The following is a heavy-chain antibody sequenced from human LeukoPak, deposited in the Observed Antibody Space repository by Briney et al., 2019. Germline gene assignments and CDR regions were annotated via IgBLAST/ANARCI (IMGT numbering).Heavy chain of an antibody. CDR1: GFTFNYYW. J-gene: IGHJ3*02. CDR3: AGEYCSGGRCYSGSFDI. D-gene: IGHD2-15*01. Sequence: GGSLRLSCAASGFTFNYYWMTWVRQAPGKGLEWVANIKQDGSVRYYVDSVKGRFTISRDNARNSLYLQMSSLRAEDTAVYYCAGEYCSGGRCYSGSFDIWGQGTMVTVSS. V-gene: IGHV3-7*01. CDR2: IKQDGSVR.